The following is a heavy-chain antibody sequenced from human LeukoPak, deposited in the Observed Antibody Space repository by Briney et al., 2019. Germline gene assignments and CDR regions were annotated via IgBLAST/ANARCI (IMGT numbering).Heavy chain of an antibody. D-gene: IGHD3-3*01. J-gene: IGHJ4*02. CDR3: ARSQGDITIFGVVITQFDY. Sequence: SETLSLTCTVSGGSISSYYWSWIRQPPGKGLEWIGYIYYSGSTNYNPSLKSRVTISVDTSKNQFSLKLSSVTAADTAVYYCARSQGDITIFGVVITQFDYWGQGTLVTVSS. V-gene: IGHV4-59*01. CDR1: GGSISSYY. CDR2: IYYSGST.